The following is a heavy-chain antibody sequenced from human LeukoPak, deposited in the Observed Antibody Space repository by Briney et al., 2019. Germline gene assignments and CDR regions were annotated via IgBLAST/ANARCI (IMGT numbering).Heavy chain of an antibody. D-gene: IGHD3-22*01. CDR3: ARDYTSGYPFDY. J-gene: IGHJ4*02. V-gene: IGHV1-46*01. Sequence: ASVKVSCKASGYTFSIYGITWVRQAPGQGLEWMGIINPSGGSTTYAQKFQGRVTMTRDTSTSTVYMELSSLRSEDTAVYYCARDYTSGYPFDYWGQGTLVTVSS. CDR1: GYTFSIYG. CDR2: INPSGGST.